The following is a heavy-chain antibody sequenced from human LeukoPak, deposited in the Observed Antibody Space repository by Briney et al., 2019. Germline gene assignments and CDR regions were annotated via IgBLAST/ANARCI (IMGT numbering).Heavy chain of an antibody. V-gene: IGHV3-64D*06. CDR1: GFIFGVST. CDR3: VKDRGSSGWSPFAY. J-gene: IGHJ4*02. CDR2: ISTAGRST. D-gene: IGHD6-19*01. Sequence: SGGSLRLSCAASGFIFGVSTMHWVRQAPGKELEFVSSISTAGRSTYYADSAKGRFAISRDDFNSTVYLHMSSLRPEDTAMYYCVKDRGSSGWSPFAYWGQGTLVTVSS.